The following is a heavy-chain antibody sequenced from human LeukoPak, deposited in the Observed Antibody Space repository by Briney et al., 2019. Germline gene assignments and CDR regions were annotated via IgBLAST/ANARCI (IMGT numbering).Heavy chain of an antibody. J-gene: IGHJ4*02. V-gene: IGHV1-8*03. D-gene: IGHD2-2*01. CDR2: MNPNSGNT. CDR1: GYTFTSYD. CDR3: ARPYCSSTSCSSGEYYFDY. Sequence: ASVKVSCKASGYTFTSYDINWVRQATGQGLEWMGWMNPNSGNTGYAQKFQGRVTITRNTSISTAYMELSSLRSEDTAVYYCARPYCSSTSCSSGEYYFDYWGQGTLVTVSS.